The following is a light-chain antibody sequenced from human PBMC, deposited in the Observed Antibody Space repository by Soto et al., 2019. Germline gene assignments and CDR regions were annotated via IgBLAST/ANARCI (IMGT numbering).Light chain of an antibody. J-gene: IGKJ1*01. Sequence: EIVLTQSPGTLSLSPGKRATLSCRASQSISSSYLAWYQQRPGQAPRLLIYGASSRATGIPDRFSGSGPGTEFTLTISRLEPEDFAVYYCQQYGSSSWTFGQGTKVAIK. CDR1: QSISSSY. CDR3: QQYGSSSWT. CDR2: GAS. V-gene: IGKV3-20*01.